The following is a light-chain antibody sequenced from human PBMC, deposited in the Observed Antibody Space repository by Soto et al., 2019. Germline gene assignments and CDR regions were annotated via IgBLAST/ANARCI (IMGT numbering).Light chain of an antibody. J-gene: IGLJ3*02. CDR1: NSDVGSHNF. CDR3: CSLTNGATGV. CDR2: EAS. V-gene: IGLV2-23*01. Sequence: QSALTQPASVSGSPGQSITISCTGTNSDVGSHNFVSWYQQYPGKAPKLLIYEASKRPSGLSNRFSGSKSGNTASLTISGLQAEDEADYYCCSLTNGATGVXGGGTKVTVL.